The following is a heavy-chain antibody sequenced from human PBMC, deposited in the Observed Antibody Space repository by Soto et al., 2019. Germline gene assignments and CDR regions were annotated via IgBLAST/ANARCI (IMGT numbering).Heavy chain of an antibody. CDR1: GYTFLDYG. Sequence: VASVKVSCKASGYTFLDYGISWVRQAPGQGLEWMGWIYDYNANKQYAQKFQGRVTLTRDTATRTVYMELTNLRSDDTAVYYCSRDGGSNWHFFDSWGQGTLVTVSS. J-gene: IGHJ4*02. CDR3: SRDGGSNWHFFDS. D-gene: IGHD6-13*01. CDR2: IYDYNANK. V-gene: IGHV1-18*01.